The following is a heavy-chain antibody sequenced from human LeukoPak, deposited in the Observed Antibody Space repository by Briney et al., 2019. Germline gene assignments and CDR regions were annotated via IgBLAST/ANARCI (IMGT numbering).Heavy chain of an antibody. D-gene: IGHD3-10*01. CDR2: IYPSDSDT. J-gene: IGHJ4*02. V-gene: IGHV5-51*01. CDR1: GYSFISYW. Sequence: GESLMISCKASGYSFISYWIAWVRQMPGKGLEWMGTIYPSDSDTRYSPSFQGQVTISADKSISTAYLQWSSLEASDTGIYYCARHYYGSGSSGQNDFWGQGTLVTVSS. CDR3: ARHYYGSGSSGQNDF.